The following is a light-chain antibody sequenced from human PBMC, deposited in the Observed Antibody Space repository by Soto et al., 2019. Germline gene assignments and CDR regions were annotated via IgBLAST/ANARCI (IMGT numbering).Light chain of an antibody. CDR1: QSVTNNY. V-gene: IGKV3-20*01. J-gene: IGKJ1*01. CDR2: GAS. Sequence: EVVFTQSPGTLSLSPGERATLSCRASQSVTNNYLAWYQQRPGLAPRLLIYGASSRATGIPDRFSGSGSGTVFTLTIGRLEPEDFAVYYCQHYGRSRTFGQGTKVDIK. CDR3: QHYGRSRT.